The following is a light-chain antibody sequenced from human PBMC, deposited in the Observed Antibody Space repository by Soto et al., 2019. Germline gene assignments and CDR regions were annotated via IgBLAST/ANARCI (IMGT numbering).Light chain of an antibody. J-gene: IGKJ1*01. CDR3: QQYAKAPLT. CDR2: GAS. Sequence: EIVMTQSPATLSVSPGERATLSCRASQSISSRYLAWYQQKPGQAPRLVVYGASSRATGVPDRFSASGSGTDFTLTISRLEPEDFAVYYCQQYAKAPLTFGQGTKVDI. V-gene: IGKV3-20*01. CDR1: QSISSRY.